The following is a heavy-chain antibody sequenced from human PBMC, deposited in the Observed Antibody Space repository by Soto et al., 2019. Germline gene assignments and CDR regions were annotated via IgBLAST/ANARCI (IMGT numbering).Heavy chain of an antibody. Sequence: QITLKESGPTLVKPTRTLTLTCTFSGFSLSTSGVGVGWIRQPPGKALEWLARIYWDDDKRYSPSLKSRLTITNDTSKNQVVLTRTNMDPVDTATYYCAHRQWGGFDYYYYRDVWGKGTTVTVSS. CDR2: IYWDDDK. CDR3: AHRQWGGFDYYYYRDV. V-gene: IGHV2-5*02. J-gene: IGHJ6*03. CDR1: GFSLSTSGVG. D-gene: IGHD3-10*01.